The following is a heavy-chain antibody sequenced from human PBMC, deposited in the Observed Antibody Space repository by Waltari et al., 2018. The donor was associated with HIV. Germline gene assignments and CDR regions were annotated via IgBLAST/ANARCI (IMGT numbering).Heavy chain of an antibody. V-gene: IGHV4-59*01. J-gene: IGHJ6*02. Sequence: QVQLQESGPGLVKPSETLSLTCTVSGGSISSYYWSWIRQPPGKGLEWIGYIYYSGSTNYNPSLKSRVTISVDTSKNQFSLKLSSVTAADTTVYYCARVEGEKVRGVLSYGMDVWGQGTTVTVSS. D-gene: IGHD3-10*01. CDR2: IYYSGST. CDR3: ARVEGEKVRGVLSYGMDV. CDR1: GGSISSYY.